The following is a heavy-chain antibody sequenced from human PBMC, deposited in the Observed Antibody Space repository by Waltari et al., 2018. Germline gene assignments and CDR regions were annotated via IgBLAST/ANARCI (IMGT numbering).Heavy chain of an antibody. D-gene: IGHD2-15*01. CDR1: GGTFRNYG. CDR2: IIPMFGTA. CDR3: ATVDVWRKAYDI. V-gene: IGHV1-69*01. Sequence: QMYPVQSGAGVENAGSAVEVSCKASGGTFRNYGISWVRQAPGQGLEWMGGIIPMFGTANYAERSQERVTMNAEEAKSTVHFELSGLRSEDMAGYYCATVDVWRKAYDIGGQATMITVAS. J-gene: IGHJ3*02.